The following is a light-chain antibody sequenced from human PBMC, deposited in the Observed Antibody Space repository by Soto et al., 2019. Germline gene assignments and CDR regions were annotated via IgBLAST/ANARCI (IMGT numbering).Light chain of an antibody. CDR3: QQYGSSPQYT. J-gene: IGKJ2*01. Sequence: EVVLTQSPGTLSLSPGERATLSCRASQSVSNNYLAWYQQKPGQSPKLLIFGASDRATGIPDRFSGSGSGTDFPLTISSLEPEDFAVYYCQQYGSSPQYTFGQGTKLEIK. CDR2: GAS. V-gene: IGKV3-20*01. CDR1: QSVSNNY.